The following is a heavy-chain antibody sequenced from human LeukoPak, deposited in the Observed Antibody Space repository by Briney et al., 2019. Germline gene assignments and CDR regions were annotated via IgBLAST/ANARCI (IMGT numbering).Heavy chain of an antibody. CDR3: ARGGCTSTSCYPDLFS. CDR2: INPSGGST. V-gene: IGHV1-46*01. D-gene: IGHD2-2*01. CDR1: GHTFTSYY. J-gene: IGHJ4*02. Sequence: ASVKVSCKVSGHTFTSYYLHWVRQAPGQELEWVGIINPSGGSTSNAQKFQGRVTMTRDTSTTTVYMELSSLRSEDTAVYYCARGGCTSTSCYPDLFSWGQGTLVTVSS.